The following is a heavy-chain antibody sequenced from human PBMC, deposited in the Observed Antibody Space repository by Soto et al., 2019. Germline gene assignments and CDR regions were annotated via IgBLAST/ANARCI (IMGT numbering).Heavy chain of an antibody. V-gene: IGHV3-30*18. D-gene: IGHD2-15*01. CDR3: AKDTFAYWSGGSCLYYYGMDV. Sequence: QAQLVESGGGAVQPGRSLRLSCAAPGFIFNIYGMHWVRQAPGKGLEWVAVISYDGRSKYYADSVKGRFTVSRDNSNDTVYLQLNSLRAEDTAVYYCAKDTFAYWSGGSCLYYYGMDVWGQGTTVTVSS. CDR2: ISYDGRSK. CDR1: GFIFNIYG. J-gene: IGHJ6*02.